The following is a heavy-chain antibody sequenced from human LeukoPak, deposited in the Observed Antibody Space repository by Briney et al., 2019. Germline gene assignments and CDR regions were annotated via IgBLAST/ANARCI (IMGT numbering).Heavy chain of an antibody. CDR2: ICSSSSTI. CDR1: GFTFSSYS. J-gene: IGHJ5*02. D-gene: IGHD6-19*01. CDR3: ARGTSGWYGGWFDP. Sequence: PGGSLRLSFAASGFTFSSYSMNWVRQAPGKGLEWVSYICSSSSTIYYADSVKGRFTISRDNAVNSLYLQMNSLRAEDTAVYYCARGTSGWYGGWFDPWGQGTLVTVSS. V-gene: IGHV3-48*04.